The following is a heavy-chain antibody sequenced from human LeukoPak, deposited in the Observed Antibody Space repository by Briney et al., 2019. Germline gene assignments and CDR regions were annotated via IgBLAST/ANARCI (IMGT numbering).Heavy chain of an antibody. CDR3: AGDRITMVRGIGDYYFDY. J-gene: IGHJ4*02. Sequence: GGSLRLSCAASGFTFSSYGMHWVRQAPGKGLEWVAVIWYDGSNKYYADSVKGRFTISRDNSKNTPYLQMNSLRAEDTAVYYCAGDRITMVRGIGDYYFDYWGQGTLVTVSS. CDR2: IWYDGSNK. V-gene: IGHV3-33*01. D-gene: IGHD3-10*01. CDR1: GFTFSSYG.